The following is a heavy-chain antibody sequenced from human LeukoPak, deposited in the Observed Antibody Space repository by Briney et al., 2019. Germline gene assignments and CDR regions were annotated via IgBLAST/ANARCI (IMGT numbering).Heavy chain of an antibody. CDR3: ARSIAADATTFGY. CDR2: ISSSGSTI. J-gene: IGHJ4*02. Sequence: GGSLRLSCAASGFTFSDYYMSWIRQAPGKGLGWVSYISSSGSTIYYADSVKGRFTISRDNAKNSLYLRMNSLRAEDTAVYYCARSIAADATTFGYWGQGTLVTVSS. CDR1: GFTFSDYY. D-gene: IGHD6-25*01. V-gene: IGHV3-11*01.